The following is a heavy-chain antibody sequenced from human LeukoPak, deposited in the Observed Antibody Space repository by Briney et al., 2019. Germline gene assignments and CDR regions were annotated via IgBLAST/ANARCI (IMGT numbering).Heavy chain of an antibody. Sequence: GESLKISCKGSGYSFTNFWIGWVRQMPGRGLEWMGIIYPGDSNNRYSPSFQGQVTISADKSVSTAYLQWGSLKASDTAMYYCARRRAVAGTYYFDNWGQGTLVTVSS. CDR3: ARRRAVAGTYYFDN. V-gene: IGHV5-51*01. CDR1: GYSFTNFW. J-gene: IGHJ4*02. CDR2: IYPGDSNN. D-gene: IGHD6-19*01.